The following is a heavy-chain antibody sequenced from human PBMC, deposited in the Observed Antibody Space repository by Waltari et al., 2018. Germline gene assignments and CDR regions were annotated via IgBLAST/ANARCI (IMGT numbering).Heavy chain of an antibody. J-gene: IGHJ6*02. CDR1: GFTFSSYA. D-gene: IGHD1-26*01. V-gene: IGHV3-23*01. CDR3: ASQVVGALGFFDYGMDV. CDR2: ISGSGGST. Sequence: EVQLLESGGGLVQPGGSLRLSCAASGFTFSSYAMSWVRQAPGKGLGWVSAISGSGGSTYYADSVKGRFTISRDNSKNTLYLQMNSLRAEDTAVYYCASQVVGALGFFDYGMDVWGQGTTVTVSS.